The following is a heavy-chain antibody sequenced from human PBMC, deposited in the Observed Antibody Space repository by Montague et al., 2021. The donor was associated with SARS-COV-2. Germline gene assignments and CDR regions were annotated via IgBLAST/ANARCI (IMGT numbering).Heavy chain of an antibody. D-gene: IGHD3-9*01. CDR1: GGSITSYY. CDR3: ARTGLGAYDILTGYTVNAFDM. V-gene: IGHV4-59*01. CDR2: IYYSGST. J-gene: IGHJ3*02. Sequence: SETLSLTCTVSGGSITSYYWTWIRQPQGKGLEWVGRIYYSGSTNXNPSLKSRVTISVDTSKNQFSLKLSSVTAADTAVYYCARTGLGAYDILTGYTVNAFDMWGQGTMVTVSS.